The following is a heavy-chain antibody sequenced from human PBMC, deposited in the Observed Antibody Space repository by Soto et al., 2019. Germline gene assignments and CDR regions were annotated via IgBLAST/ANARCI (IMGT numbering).Heavy chain of an antibody. Sequence: TLSLACGVSGGCISSGGYSWSWIRQPPGKGLEWIGYIYHSGSTNYNPSLKSRVTMSVDTSKNQFSLKLSSVTAADTAVYYCARDRGVRFLEWLIGWFGPWGQGTLVTVPS. V-gene: IGHV4-30-2*01. D-gene: IGHD3-3*01. CDR3: ARDRGVRFLEWLIGWFGP. CDR1: GGCISSGGYS. CDR2: IYHSGST. J-gene: IGHJ5*02.